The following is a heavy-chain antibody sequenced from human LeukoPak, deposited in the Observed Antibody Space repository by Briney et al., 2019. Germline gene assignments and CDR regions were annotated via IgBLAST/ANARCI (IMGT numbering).Heavy chain of an antibody. D-gene: IGHD3-3*01. V-gene: IGHV4-39*01. J-gene: IGHJ5*02. Sequence: PSETLSLTCTVSGGSISSYYWSWIRQPPGKGLEWIGTIYYSGNTYYNPSLKSRVTISVDTSKNQFSLKLSSVTAADTAVYYCARHVTIFGAPNWFDPWGQGTLVTVSS. CDR2: IYYSGNT. CDR3: ARHVTIFGAPNWFDP. CDR1: GGSISSYY.